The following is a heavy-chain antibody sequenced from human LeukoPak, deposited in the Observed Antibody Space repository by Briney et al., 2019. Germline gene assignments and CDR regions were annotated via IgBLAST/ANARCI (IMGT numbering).Heavy chain of an antibody. V-gene: IGHV1-69*05. Sequence: SVKVSCKDSVGTLSSYAISWVRQAPEEGLECMGRIFPIFGTANYAQKFQGRITITTDESTSTAYMELSSLRSEETAVYYCAREGDTRNWFDPWGQGTLVTVSS. D-gene: IGHD2-21*02. CDR2: IFPIFGTA. CDR3: AREGDTRNWFDP. CDR1: VGTLSSYA. J-gene: IGHJ5*02.